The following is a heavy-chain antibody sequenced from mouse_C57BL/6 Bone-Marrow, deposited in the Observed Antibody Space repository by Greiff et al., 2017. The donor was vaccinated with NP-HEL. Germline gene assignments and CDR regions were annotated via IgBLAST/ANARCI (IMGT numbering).Heavy chain of an antibody. V-gene: IGHV5-6*01. CDR3: ARHGVTTDWYFDV. J-gene: IGHJ1*03. Sequence: EVKVVESGGDLVKPGGSLKLSCAASGFTFSSYGMSWVRQTPDKRLEWVATISSGGSYTYYPDSVKGRFTISRDNAKNTLYLQMSSLKSEDTAMYYCARHGVTTDWYFDVWGTGTTVTVSS. CDR1: GFTFSSYG. D-gene: IGHD1-1*01. CDR2: ISSGGSYT.